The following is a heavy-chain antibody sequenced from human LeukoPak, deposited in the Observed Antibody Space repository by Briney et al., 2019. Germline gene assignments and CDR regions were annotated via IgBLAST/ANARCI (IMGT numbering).Heavy chain of an antibody. V-gene: IGHV5-10-1*01. J-gene: IGHJ4*02. D-gene: IGHD6-13*01. CDR1: GYSFTSYW. CDR3: ARHNEQQLAEFDY. Sequence: GESLMISCKGSGYSFTSYWISWVRQVPGKGLEWMGRIDPSDSYTNYSPSFQGHVTISADKSISTAYLQWSSLKASDTAMYYCARHNEQQLAEFDYWGQGTLVTVSS. CDR2: IDPSDSYT.